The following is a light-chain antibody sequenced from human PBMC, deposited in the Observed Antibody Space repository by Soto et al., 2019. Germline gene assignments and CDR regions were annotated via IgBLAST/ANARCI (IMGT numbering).Light chain of an antibody. V-gene: IGLV2-14*01. J-gene: IGLJ1*01. CDR1: SSDVGGYKY. CDR2: EVN. Sequence: QSVLTQPASVSGSPGQSITVSCTGTSSDVGGYKYVSWYQHHPGRAPKLMIYEVNNRPSGVSHRFSGSKSGNTASLTISALQTEDEADSYCSSYTTRSTLVFGTGTKGTV. CDR3: SSYTTRSTLV.